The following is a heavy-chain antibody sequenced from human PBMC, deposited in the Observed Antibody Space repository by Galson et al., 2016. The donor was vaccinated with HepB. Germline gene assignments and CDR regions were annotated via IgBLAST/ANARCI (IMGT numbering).Heavy chain of an antibody. D-gene: IGHD1-26*01. J-gene: IGHJ4*02. Sequence: SVKVSCKAYGNYFTTYGLTWVRQAPGQGLEWMGWIGAYNGNTHSAQKFQDRVTLTRNTFTTTVYLELRSLRLDDTAVYYCAAHSGTNSWGRKALDYWGQGALITVPS. CDR3: AAHSGTNSWGRKALDY. CDR1: GNYFTTYG. CDR2: IGAYNGNT. V-gene: IGHV1-18*01.